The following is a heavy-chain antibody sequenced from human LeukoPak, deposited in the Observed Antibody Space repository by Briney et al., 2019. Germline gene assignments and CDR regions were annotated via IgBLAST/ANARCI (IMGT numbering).Heavy chain of an antibody. Sequence: SETLSLTCAAYGGSFSGYYWSWIRQPPGKGLEWIGEINHSGSTNYNPSLKSRVTISVDTSKNKFSLKLSTVTAADTAVYYCARGPHTGVNYYDSSGYYYWGQGTLVTVSS. J-gene: IGHJ4*02. CDR3: ARGPHTGVNYYDSSGYYY. CDR1: GGSFSGYY. D-gene: IGHD3-22*01. V-gene: IGHV4-34*01. CDR2: INHSGST.